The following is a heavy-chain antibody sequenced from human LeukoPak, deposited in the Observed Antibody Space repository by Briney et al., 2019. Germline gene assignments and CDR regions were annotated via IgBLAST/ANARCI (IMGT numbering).Heavy chain of an antibody. CDR2: IYYSGST. CDR3: ARVGAGRNWFDP. CDR1: GGSISSGGYY. D-gene: IGHD3-16*01. J-gene: IGHJ5*02. Sequence: PSQTLSLTCTVSGGSISSGGYYWSWIRQHPGKGLEWIGYIYYSGSTYYNPSLKSRATISVDTSKNQFSLKLSYLTAADTAGYYWARVGAGRNWFDPWGQGTLVTVSA. V-gene: IGHV4-31*03.